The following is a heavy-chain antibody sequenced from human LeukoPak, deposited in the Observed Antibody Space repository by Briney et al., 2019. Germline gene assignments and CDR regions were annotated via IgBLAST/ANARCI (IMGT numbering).Heavy chain of an antibody. J-gene: IGHJ4*02. CDR1: GYTFNTYG. D-gene: IGHD1-1*01. CDR2: ITTYNGNT. V-gene: IGHV1-18*01. CDR3: ARGAIQMDY. Sequence: ASVKVSCKASGYTFNTYGITWVRQAPGQGLEWMGWITTYNGNTNYAQKVQGRVTMTKDTSTSTAYMELRSLTSDDTAVYYCARGAIQMDYWGQGTLVTVSS.